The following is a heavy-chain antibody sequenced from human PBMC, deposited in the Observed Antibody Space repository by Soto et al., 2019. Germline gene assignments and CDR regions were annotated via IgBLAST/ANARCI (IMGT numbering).Heavy chain of an antibody. D-gene: IGHD2-21*01. CDR3: ARDLWPPPYGMDV. CDR2: IIPIFGTA. V-gene: IGHV1-69*13. J-gene: IGHJ6*02. CDR1: RGTFSSYA. Sequence: ASVRVSCKASRGTFSSYAISWVRQAPGQGLEWMGGIIPIFGTANYAQKFQGRVTITADESTSTAYMELSSLRSEDTAVYYCARDLWPPPYGMDVWGQGTSGTVS.